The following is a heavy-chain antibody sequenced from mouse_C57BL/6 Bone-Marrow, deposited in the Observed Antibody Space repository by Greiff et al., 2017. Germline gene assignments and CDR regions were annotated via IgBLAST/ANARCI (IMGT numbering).Heavy chain of an antibody. V-gene: IGHV7-1*01. CDR1: GFTFSDFY. CDR2: SRNKANDYTT. D-gene: IGHD3-3*01. J-gene: IGHJ3*01. Sequence: EVQLVESGGGLVQSGRSLRLSCATSGFTFSDFYMEWVRQAPGKGLEWIAASRNKANDYTTEYSASVKGRFIVSRDTSQSILYLQMNALRAEDTAIYYCARERGPWFAYWGQGTLVTVSA. CDR3: ARERGPWFAY.